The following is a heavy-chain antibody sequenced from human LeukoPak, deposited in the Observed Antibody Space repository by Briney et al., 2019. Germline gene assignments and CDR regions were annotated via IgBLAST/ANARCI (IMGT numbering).Heavy chain of an antibody. CDR3: ARGISGRYAD. J-gene: IGHJ4*02. Sequence: GGSLRLSCAASGFTFSSYWMHWVRQGPGKGLVWVSRINSDGTSTSYADSVKGRFTISRDNAKNTLYLQMNSLRAEDMAVYYCARGISGRYADWGQGTLVTLSS. D-gene: IGHD1-26*01. CDR2: INSDGTST. CDR1: GFTFSSYW. V-gene: IGHV3-74*01.